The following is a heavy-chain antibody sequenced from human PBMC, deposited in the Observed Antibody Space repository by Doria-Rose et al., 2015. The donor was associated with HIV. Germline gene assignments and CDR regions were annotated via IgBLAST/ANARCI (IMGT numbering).Heavy chain of an antibody. CDR3: AKDKSSASCYYYGMDV. CDR1: GFIFDDYA. CDR2: LSWNSGRI. Sequence: VQLVQSGGGLVQPGRSLRLSCAASGFIFDDYAMPWVRQAPGKGLGWVAGLSWNSGRIGYADSVKGRFSISRDNAKNSLYLQMNSLRGEDTALYYCAKDKSSASCYYYGMDVWGQGTTVTVSS. V-gene: IGHV3-9*01. D-gene: IGHD6-6*01. J-gene: IGHJ6*02.